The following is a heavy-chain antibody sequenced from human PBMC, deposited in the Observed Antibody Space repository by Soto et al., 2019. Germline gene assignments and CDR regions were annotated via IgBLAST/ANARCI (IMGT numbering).Heavy chain of an antibody. CDR2: IIPIFGTA. CDR3: ARRRSDDAFDI. Sequence: GASVKVSCKASGGTFSSYAISWVRQAPGQGLEWMGGIIPIFGTANYAQKLQGRVTITADESTSTAYMELSSLRSEDTAVYYCARRRSDDAFDIWGQGTTVTGSS. CDR1: GGTFSSYA. J-gene: IGHJ3*02. V-gene: IGHV1-69*13.